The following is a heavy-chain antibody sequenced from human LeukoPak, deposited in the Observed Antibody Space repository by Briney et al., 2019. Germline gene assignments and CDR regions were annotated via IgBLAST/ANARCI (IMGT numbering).Heavy chain of an antibody. CDR3: AKSHSGYSSGWPPGAFDY. D-gene: IGHD6-19*01. CDR1: GFTFDDYA. J-gene: IGHJ4*02. Sequence: GGSVRLSCAASGFTFDDYAMHWVRQAPGKGLEWVSGISWNSGSIGYADSVKGRFTISRDNAKNSLYLQMNSLSAEDMALYYCAKSHSGYSSGWPPGAFDYWGQGTLVTVSS. CDR2: ISWNSGSI. V-gene: IGHV3-9*03.